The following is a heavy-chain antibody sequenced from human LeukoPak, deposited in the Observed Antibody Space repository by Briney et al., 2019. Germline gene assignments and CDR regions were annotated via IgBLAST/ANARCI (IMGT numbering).Heavy chain of an antibody. CDR2: IKQDGSEK. V-gene: IGHV3-7*01. J-gene: IGHJ4*02. CDR3: ARALAYDFWSGYYHYFDY. CDR1: GFTFSSYW. Sequence: GGSLRLSCAASGFTFSSYWMSWVRQAPGKGLEWVANIKQDGSEKYYVDSVKGRFTISRDNAKNSLYLQMNSLRAEDTAVYYCARALAYDFWSGYYHYFDYWGQGTLVTVSS. D-gene: IGHD3-3*01.